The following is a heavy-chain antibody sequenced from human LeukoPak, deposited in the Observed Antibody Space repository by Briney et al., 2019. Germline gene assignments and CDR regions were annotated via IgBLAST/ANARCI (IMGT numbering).Heavy chain of an antibody. CDR2: INHSGST. V-gene: IGHV4-34*01. CDR1: GGSFSGYY. CDR3: ARQPLDCSGGSCYSGLFDY. D-gene: IGHD2-15*01. J-gene: IGHJ4*02. Sequence: SETLSLTCAVYGGSFSGYYWSWIRQPPGKGLEWIGEINHSGSTNYNPSLKSRVTISVDTSKNQFSLKLSSVTAADTAVYYCARQPLDCSGGSCYSGLFDYWGQGTLVTVSS.